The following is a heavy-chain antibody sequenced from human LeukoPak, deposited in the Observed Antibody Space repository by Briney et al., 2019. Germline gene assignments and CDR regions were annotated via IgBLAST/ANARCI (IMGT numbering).Heavy chain of an antibody. D-gene: IGHD2-15*01. J-gene: IGHJ4*02. CDR1: GFTFSSYV. CDR3: ARGHRVCSGGSCYGDY. Sequence: PGRSLRLSCAASGFTFSSYVMHWVRQAPGKGLEWVAVISYDGSNKYYADSVKGRFTISRDNSKNTLYLQMNSLRAEDTAVYYCARGHRVCSGGSCYGDYWGQGTLVTVSS. V-gene: IGHV3-30-3*01. CDR2: ISYDGSNK.